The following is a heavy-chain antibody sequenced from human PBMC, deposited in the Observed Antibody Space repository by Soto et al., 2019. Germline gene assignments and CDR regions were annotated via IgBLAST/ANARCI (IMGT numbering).Heavy chain of an antibody. CDR2: ISGSGGST. V-gene: IGHV3-23*01. J-gene: IGHJ4*02. D-gene: IGHD2-2*01. CDR1: GFTFSSYA. CDR3: AKRNIVVVPEPLGY. Sequence: HPGGSLRLSCAASGFTFSSYAMSWVRQAPGKGLEWVSAISGSGGSTYYADSVKGRFTISRDNSKNTLYLQMNSLRAEDTAVYYCAKRNIVVVPEPLGYWGQGTLVTVSS.